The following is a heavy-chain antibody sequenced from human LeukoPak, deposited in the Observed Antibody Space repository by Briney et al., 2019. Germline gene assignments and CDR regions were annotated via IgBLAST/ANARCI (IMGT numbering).Heavy chain of an antibody. J-gene: IGHJ6*03. V-gene: IGHV3-13*01. D-gene: IGHD6-25*01. CDR2: IGIAGDT. Sequence: GGSLRLSCAASGFTFGSYDIHWVRQVIGKGLEWVSAIGIAGDTYYLDSVKGRFTISREKAKNSLYLQMNSLRADDTAVYYCARFAAGGSYYYYMDVWGKGTTVTVSS. CDR3: ARFAAGGSYYYYMDV. CDR1: GFTFGSYD.